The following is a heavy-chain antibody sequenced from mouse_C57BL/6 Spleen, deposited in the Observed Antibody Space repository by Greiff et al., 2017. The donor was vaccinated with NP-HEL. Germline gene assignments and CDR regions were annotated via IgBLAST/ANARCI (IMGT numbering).Heavy chain of an antibody. D-gene: IGHD2-5*01. CDR2: ISSGSSTI. J-gene: IGHJ2*01. CDR3: ARGHAYYSNYGFDY. V-gene: IGHV5-17*01. Sequence: EVQGVESGGGLVKPGGSLKLSCAASGFTFSDYGMHWVRQAPEKGLEWVAYISSGSSTIYYADTVKGRFTISRDNAKNTLFLQMTSLRSEDTAMYYCARGHAYYSNYGFDYWGQGTTLTVSS. CDR1: GFTFSDYG.